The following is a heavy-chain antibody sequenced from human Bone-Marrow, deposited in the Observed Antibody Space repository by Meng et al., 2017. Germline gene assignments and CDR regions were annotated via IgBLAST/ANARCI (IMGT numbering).Heavy chain of an antibody. V-gene: IGHV3-15*01. CDR2: VKSKTDGGAT. CDR1: GFTFSNAW. J-gene: IGHJ6*02. Sequence: GESLKISCAASGFTFSNAWMSWVRQAPGKRLEWVGRVKSKTDGGATDYAAPVKGRFTIPRDDSKNTLYLQMNSLKTEDTAVYYCTPTERYYYGMDVWGQGTTVTVSS. CDR3: TPTERYYYGMDV.